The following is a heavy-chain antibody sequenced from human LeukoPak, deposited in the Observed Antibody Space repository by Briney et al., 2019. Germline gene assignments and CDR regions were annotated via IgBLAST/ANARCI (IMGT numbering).Heavy chain of an antibody. V-gene: IGHV3-23*01. Sequence: GGSLRLSCAASGFNFSSYAMSWVRQAPGKGLEWVSSISGSGGSTYYADSVKGRVTISRDNSKNTLYLQMNSLRAEDTAVYYCAKDRARRVPAAMVDWFDPWGQGTLVTVSS. D-gene: IGHD2-2*01. CDR1: GFNFSSYA. CDR3: AKDRARRVPAAMVDWFDP. CDR2: ISGSGGST. J-gene: IGHJ5*02.